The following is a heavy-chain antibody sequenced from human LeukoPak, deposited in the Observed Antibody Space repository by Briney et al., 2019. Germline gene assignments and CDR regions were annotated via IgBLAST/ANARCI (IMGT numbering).Heavy chain of an antibody. CDR3: AKFTGVTYYYGSGSSHYFDY. CDR1: GFTFSSYA. V-gene: IGHV3-23*01. D-gene: IGHD3-10*01. Sequence: PGGSLRLSCAASGFTFSSYAMSWVRQAPGKGLEWVSAISGSGGSTYYADSVKGRFTISRDNSKNTLYLQMNSLRAEDTAVYYCAKFTGVTYYYGSGSSHYFDYWGQGTLVTVSS. J-gene: IGHJ4*02. CDR2: ISGSGGST.